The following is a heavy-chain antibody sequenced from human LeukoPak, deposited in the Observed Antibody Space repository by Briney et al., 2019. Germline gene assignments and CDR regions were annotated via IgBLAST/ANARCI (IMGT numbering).Heavy chain of an antibody. Sequence: GGSLRLSCAASGFTFSSYGMLWVRQAPGKGLEWVAFIRYDGSNKYYADSVKDRFTISRDNSKNTLYLQMNSLRAEGTAVYYCAKGRGLEGIIDYWGQGTLVTVSP. CDR1: GFTFSSYG. CDR3: AKGRGLEGIIDY. CDR2: IRYDGSNK. D-gene: IGHD1-1*01. V-gene: IGHV3-30*02. J-gene: IGHJ4*02.